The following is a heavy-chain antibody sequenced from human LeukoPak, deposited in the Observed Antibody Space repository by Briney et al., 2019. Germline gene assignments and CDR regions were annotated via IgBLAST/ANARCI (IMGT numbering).Heavy chain of an antibody. CDR3: ARDRDSSGSWEVNFDH. J-gene: IGHJ4*02. CDR2: IKHDGSEK. Sequence: GGSLRLSCAASGFPFSYYFMTWIRQAPGKGLESVASIKHDGSEKYYVDSVKGRFTISRDDAKNSLYLQMNSLRAEDTAVYYCARDRDSSGSWEVNFDHWGQGTLVAVSS. V-gene: IGHV3-7*01. D-gene: IGHD6-13*01. CDR1: GFPFSYYF.